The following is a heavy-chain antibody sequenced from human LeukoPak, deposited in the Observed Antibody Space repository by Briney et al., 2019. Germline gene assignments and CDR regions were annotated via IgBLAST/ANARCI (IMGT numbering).Heavy chain of an antibody. CDR1: GFTFSSYA. J-gene: IGHJ4*02. CDR2: ISGSGGST. D-gene: IGHD6-19*01. Sequence: SGGSLRLSCAASGFTFSSYAMSWVRQAPGKGLEWVSAISGSGGSTYYADSVKGRFTISRDNSKNTLYLQMNSLRAEDTAVYYCAKGSLGYSSGWFDYWGQGTLVAVSS. V-gene: IGHV3-23*01. CDR3: AKGSLGYSSGWFDY.